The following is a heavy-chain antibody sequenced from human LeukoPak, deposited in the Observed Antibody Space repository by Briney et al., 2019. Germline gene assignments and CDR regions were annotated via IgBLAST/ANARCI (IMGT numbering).Heavy chain of an antibody. CDR3: ARGRALLWFGELLSIFDY. CDR2: IYTSGST. D-gene: IGHD3-10*01. CDR1: GGSISSYY. J-gene: IGHJ4*02. V-gene: IGHV4-4*07. Sequence: SETLSLTCTVSGGSISSYYWSWIRQPAGKGLEWIGRIYTSGSTNYNPSLKSRVTISVDTSKNQFSLKLSSVTAADTAVYYCARGRALLWFGELLSIFDYWGQGTLVTVSS.